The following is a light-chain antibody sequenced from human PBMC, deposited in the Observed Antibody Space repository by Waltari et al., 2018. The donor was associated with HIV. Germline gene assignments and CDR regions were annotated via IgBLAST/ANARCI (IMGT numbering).Light chain of an antibody. Sequence: ESVLTQSPGTLSLSPGERATLSCRASQSISSSYLAWYQQKPGQAPRLLMYGASSRATGIPDRFSGSGSGTDFTLTISRLEPEDFAVYYCQQYGSSPMTFGQGTKVEIK. CDR2: GAS. V-gene: IGKV3-20*01. CDR3: QQYGSSPMT. CDR1: QSISSSY. J-gene: IGKJ1*01.